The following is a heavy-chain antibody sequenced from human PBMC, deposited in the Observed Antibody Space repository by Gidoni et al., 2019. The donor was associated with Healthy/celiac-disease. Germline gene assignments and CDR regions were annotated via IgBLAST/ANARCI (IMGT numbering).Heavy chain of an antibody. Sequence: QVQLQESGPGLVTPSETLSLTCAVSGYSISSGYYWGWIRQPPGKGLEWIGSIDHSGSTYYNPSLKSRVTISVDTSKNQFSLKLSSVTAADTAVYYCERDLICSSTSCPAEWGQGTLVTVSS. V-gene: IGHV4-38-2*02. J-gene: IGHJ4*02. CDR1: GYSISSGYY. CDR3: ERDLICSSTSCPAE. CDR2: IDHSGST. D-gene: IGHD2-2*01.